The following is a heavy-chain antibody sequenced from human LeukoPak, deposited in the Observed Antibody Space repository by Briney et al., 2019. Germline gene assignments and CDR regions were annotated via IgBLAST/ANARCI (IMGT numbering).Heavy chain of an antibody. Sequence: GGSLRLSCAASGFSFGSYSMNWVRQAPGKALEWVSSIMSSSRNIYYADSVKGRFTISRDNAKNSLYLQMNSLRVEDTAVYYCARQRRWGFDYWGQGTLVTVSS. CDR3: ARQRRWGFDY. J-gene: IGHJ4*02. CDR2: IMSSSRNI. D-gene: IGHD5-24*01. V-gene: IGHV3-21*01. CDR1: GFSFGSYS.